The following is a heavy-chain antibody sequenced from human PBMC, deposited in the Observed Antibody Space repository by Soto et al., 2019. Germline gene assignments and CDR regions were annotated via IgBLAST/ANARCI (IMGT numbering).Heavy chain of an antibody. J-gene: IGHJ2*01. CDR3: ARGSGYDYVWGSYRPTPTEDWYFDL. D-gene: IGHD3-16*02. CDR1: GGSFSGYY. Sequence: QVQLQQWGAGLLKPSETLSLTCAVYGGSFSGYYWSWIRQPPGKGLEWIGEINHSRSTNYNPSLKSRVTISVDTSKNQFSLKLSSVTAADTAVYYCARGSGYDYVWGSYRPTPTEDWYFDLCGRGTLVTVSS. V-gene: IGHV4-34*01. CDR2: INHSRST.